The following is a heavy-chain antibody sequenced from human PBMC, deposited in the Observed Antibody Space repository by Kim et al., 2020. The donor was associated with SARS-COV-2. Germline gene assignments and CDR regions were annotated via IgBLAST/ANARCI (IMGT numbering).Heavy chain of an antibody. J-gene: IGHJ2*01. Sequence: SETLSLTCAVYGGSFSGYYWSWIRQPPGKGLEWIGEINHSGSTNYNPSLKSRVTISVDTSKNQFSLKLSSVTAADTAVYYCARVGIAAAGILWYFDRRGR. CDR2: INHSGST. V-gene: IGHV4-34*01. CDR3: ARVGIAAAGILWYFDR. D-gene: IGHD6-13*01. CDR1: GGSFSGYY.